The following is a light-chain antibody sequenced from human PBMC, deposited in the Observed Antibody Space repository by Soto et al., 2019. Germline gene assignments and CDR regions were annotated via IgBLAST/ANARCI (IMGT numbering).Light chain of an antibody. CDR1: QGISSY. CDR3: QQYNSYPLT. Sequence: AIRMTQSPSSLSASTGDIVTITCRASQGISSYLAWYQQKPGKAPKLLIYAASTLQSGVPSRFSGSGSGTEFTLTISSLQPDDFATYYCQQYNSYPLTFGGGTKVDIK. V-gene: IGKV1-8*01. J-gene: IGKJ4*01. CDR2: AAS.